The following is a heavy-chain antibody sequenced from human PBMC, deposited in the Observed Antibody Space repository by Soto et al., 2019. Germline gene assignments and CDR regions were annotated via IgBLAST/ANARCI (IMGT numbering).Heavy chain of an antibody. CDR1: GGTFSSYT. J-gene: IGHJ4*02. CDR3: ASIHSSSSPKPDY. V-gene: IGHV1-69*02. Sequence: QVQLVQSGAEVKKPGSSVKVSYKASGGTFSSYTINWVRQAPGQGLEWMGRIIPILGIANYAQKFQGRVTITADKSTSTAYMELSSLRSEDTAVYYCASIHSSSSPKPDYWGQGTLVTVSS. D-gene: IGHD6-6*01. CDR2: IIPILGIA.